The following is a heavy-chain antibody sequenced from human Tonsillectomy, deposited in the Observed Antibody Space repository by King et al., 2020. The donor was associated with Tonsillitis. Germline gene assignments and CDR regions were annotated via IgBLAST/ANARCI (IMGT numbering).Heavy chain of an antibody. Sequence: VQLVESGGGLVQPGGSLRLSCAASGFTFSNYWMNWVRQAPGKGLEWVANIKQDGSENYYVDSVKGRFTISRDNAKNSLYLQMNSLRAEDTAVYYCARDEGRKLRFLEINYYYYGMDVWGQGTTVTVSS. CDR3: ARDEGRKLRFLEINYYYYGMDV. J-gene: IGHJ6*02. CDR2: IKQDGSEN. D-gene: IGHD3-3*01. CDR1: GFTFSNYW. V-gene: IGHV3-7*01.